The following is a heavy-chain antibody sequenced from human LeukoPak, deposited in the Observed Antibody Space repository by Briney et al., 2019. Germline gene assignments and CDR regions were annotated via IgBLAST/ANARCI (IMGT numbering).Heavy chain of an antibody. Sequence: GGSLRLSCAASGFTFSSYGMHWVRQAPGKGLEWVAFTRYDGSNKYYADSVKGRFTISRDNSKNMLYLQMNSLRAEDTAVYYCARDLVVGATSLDFDYWGQGTLVTVSS. CDR1: GFTFSSYG. V-gene: IGHV3-30*02. CDR2: TRYDGSNK. D-gene: IGHD1-26*01. CDR3: ARDLVVGATSLDFDY. J-gene: IGHJ4*02.